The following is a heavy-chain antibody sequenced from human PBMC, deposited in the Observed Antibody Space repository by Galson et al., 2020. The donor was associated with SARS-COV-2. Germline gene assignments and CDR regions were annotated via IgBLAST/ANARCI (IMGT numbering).Heavy chain of an antibody. D-gene: IGHD1-26*01. J-gene: IGHJ3*02. CDR2: IYIAGGT. CDR1: GFTVTNNY. Sequence: GGSLRLSCAASGFTVTNNYMTWVRQAPGKGLEWVSIIYIAGGTYYADSVRGRFTISRDNSKNTLYLQMNSLRSEDTAVYYCARRSGTYQQLQNAFDIWGQGTMVTVSS. CDR3: ARRSGTYQQLQNAFDI. V-gene: IGHV3-66*02.